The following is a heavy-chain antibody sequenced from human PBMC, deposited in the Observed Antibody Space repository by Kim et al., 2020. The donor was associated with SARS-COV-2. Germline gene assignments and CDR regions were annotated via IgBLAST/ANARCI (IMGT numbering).Heavy chain of an antibody. CDR1: GFTFSSYD. J-gene: IGHJ3*02. CDR3: ARGDAPLHYYDSSGQSGGRAFDI. CDR2: IGTAGDT. D-gene: IGHD3-22*01. Sequence: GGSLRLSCAASGFTFSSYDMHWVRQATGKGLEWVSAIGTAGDTYYPGSVKGRFTISRENAKNSLYLQMNSLRAGDTAVYYCARGDAPLHYYDSSGQSGGRAFDIWGQGTMVTVSS. V-gene: IGHV3-13*04.